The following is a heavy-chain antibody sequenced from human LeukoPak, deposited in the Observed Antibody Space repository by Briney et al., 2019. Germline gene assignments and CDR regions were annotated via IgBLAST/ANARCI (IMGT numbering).Heavy chain of an antibody. CDR2: INHSGST. CDR1: GGSFSGYY. V-gene: IGHV4-34*01. CDR3: ARGSNYKYYYYYYMDV. J-gene: IGHJ6*03. Sequence: PSETLSLTCAVYGGSFSGYYWSWIRQPPGKGLEWIGEINHSGSTNYNPSLKSRVTISVDTSKNQFSLKLSSVTAADTAVYYCARGSNYKYYYYYYMDVWGKGTTVTVSS. D-gene: IGHD4-11*01.